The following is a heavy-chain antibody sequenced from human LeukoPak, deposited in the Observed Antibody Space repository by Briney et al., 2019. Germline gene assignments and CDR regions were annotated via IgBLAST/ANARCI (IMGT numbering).Heavy chain of an antibody. J-gene: IGHJ5*02. V-gene: IGHV4-38-2*01. D-gene: IGHD3-3*01. Sequence: KPSETLSLTCAVSGYSISSGYYWGWIRPPPRKGLEWIGSIYHSGSTYYNPSLKSRVTISVDTSKNQFSLKLSSVTAADTAVYYCARVAWSGYYWFDPWGQGSPVTVSS. CDR2: IYHSGST. CDR1: GYSISSGYY. CDR3: ARVAWSGYYWFDP.